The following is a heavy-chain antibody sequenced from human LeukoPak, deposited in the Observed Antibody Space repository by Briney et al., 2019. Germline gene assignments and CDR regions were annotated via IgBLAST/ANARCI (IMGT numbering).Heavy chain of an antibody. CDR1: GFTFTNHW. CDR2: IKQDGSEK. CDR3: VRNGGSFDY. D-gene: IGHD3-10*01. V-gene: IGHV3-7*01. Sequence: PGGSLRLSCAASGFTFTNHWMSWVCQAPGKGLEWVANIKQDGSEKYYVDSAKGRFTISRDNAKNSLNLQMNSLRAEDTAVYYCVRNGGSFDYWGQGTLVTVSS. J-gene: IGHJ4*02.